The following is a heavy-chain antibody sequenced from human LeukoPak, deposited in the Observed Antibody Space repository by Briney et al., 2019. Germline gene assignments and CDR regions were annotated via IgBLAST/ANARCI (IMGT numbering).Heavy chain of an antibody. J-gene: IGHJ4*02. Sequence: GGSPRLSCAASGFTFSSYAMSLVRQAPGKGLEWVSAISGSGGSTYYADSVKGRFTISRDNSKNTLYLQMNSLRAEDTAVYYCAKLSYDFWSGYPYFDYWGQGTLVTVSS. CDR2: ISGSGGST. V-gene: IGHV3-23*01. D-gene: IGHD3-3*01. CDR3: AKLSYDFWSGYPYFDY. CDR1: GFTFSSYA.